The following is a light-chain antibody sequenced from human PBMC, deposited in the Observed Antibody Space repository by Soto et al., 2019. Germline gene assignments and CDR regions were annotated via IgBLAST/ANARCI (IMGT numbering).Light chain of an antibody. CDR2: EGS. V-gene: IGLV2-23*01. J-gene: IGLJ2*01. CDR3: CSYAGTTL. Sequence: QSVLTQPPSVSGSPGQSITISCTGTSSDVGSHNLVSWYQQHPGKAPKLMIYEGSKRPSGVSNRFSASKSGNTASLTISGLQAEDEADYYCCSYAGTTLFGGGTKLTVL. CDR1: SSDVGSHNL.